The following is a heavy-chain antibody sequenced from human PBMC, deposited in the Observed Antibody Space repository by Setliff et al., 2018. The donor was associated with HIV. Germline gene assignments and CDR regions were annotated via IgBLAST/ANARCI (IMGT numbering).Heavy chain of an antibody. J-gene: IGHJ4*02. CDR2: IYTSGST. CDR3: ARETYDYVWGTYRYRPRHFDY. CDR1: GGSISSGTSY. Sequence: TLSLTCTVSGGSISSGTSYWSWIRQPAGKGLEWIERIYTSGSTNYNPSLKSRVSISVDTSKNRFSLKLSPVTAADTAVHYCARETYDYVWGTYRYRPRHFDYWGQGTLVTVSS. D-gene: IGHD3-16*02. V-gene: IGHV4-61*02.